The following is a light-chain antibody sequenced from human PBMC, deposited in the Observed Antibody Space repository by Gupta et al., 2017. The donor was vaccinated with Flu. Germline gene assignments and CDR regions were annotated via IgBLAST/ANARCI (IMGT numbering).Light chain of an antibody. Sequence: DAVMTQSPLSLHVTLGQPASISCRSSESLVYSDGDSYVSWFQQRPGQSPRRLIYKASNRDSGVPDRISGSGSGTYFTLTISRLEAEDVGVYYCRHSERCPWTFGQGTKVEI. V-gene: IGKV2-30*01. CDR1: ESLVYSDGDSY. J-gene: IGKJ1*01. CDR2: KAS. CDR3: RHSERCPWT.